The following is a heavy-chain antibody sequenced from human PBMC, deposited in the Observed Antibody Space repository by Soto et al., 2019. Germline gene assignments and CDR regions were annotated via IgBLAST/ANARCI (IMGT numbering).Heavy chain of an antibody. CDR1: GDTVSSNSVA. J-gene: IGHJ6*02. D-gene: IGHD2-15*01. Sequence: SQTLSLTCVGSGDTVSSNSVAWNWVRQSPSRGLEWLGRTYYRSRWYSDYAVSVRSRIDINADTSKNQVSLQLNSVTPENTAVYYCARSEEDSDYYYYGMDVWGQGTTVTVSS. CDR3: ARSEEDSDYYYYGMDV. CDR2: TYYRSRWYS. V-gene: IGHV6-1*01.